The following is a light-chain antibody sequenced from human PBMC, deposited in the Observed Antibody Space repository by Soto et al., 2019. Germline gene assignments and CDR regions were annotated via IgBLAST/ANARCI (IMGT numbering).Light chain of an antibody. J-gene: IGLJ2*01. CDR2: DVS. CDR3: SSYTSSSTVV. V-gene: IGLV2-14*01. Sequence: QSALTQPASVSGSPGQSITISCTGTSSDVGGYDSVSWHQQHPGNAPKIMIYDVSNRPSGVSNRFSGSKSGNTASLTISGLQAEDEADYYCSSYTSSSTVVFGGGTKVTVL. CDR1: SSDVGGYDS.